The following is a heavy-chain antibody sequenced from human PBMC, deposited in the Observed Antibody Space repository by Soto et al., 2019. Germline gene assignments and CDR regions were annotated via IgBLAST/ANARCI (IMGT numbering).Heavy chain of an antibody. CDR3: AREYYYDSSGYYRGSFDY. Sequence: EVQLVESGGGLVQPGGSLRLSCAASGFTFSSYSMNWVRQAPGKGLEWVSSISSSSSYIYYADSVKGRFTISRDNAKNSLYLQMNSLRAEDTAVYYCAREYYYDSSGYYRGSFDYWGQGTLVTVSS. CDR2: ISSSSSYI. CDR1: GFTFSSYS. J-gene: IGHJ4*02. V-gene: IGHV3-21*01. D-gene: IGHD3-22*01.